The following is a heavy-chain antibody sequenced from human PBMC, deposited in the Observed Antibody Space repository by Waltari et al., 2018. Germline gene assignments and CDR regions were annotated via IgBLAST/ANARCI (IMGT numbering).Heavy chain of an antibody. D-gene: IGHD2-2*01. V-gene: IGHV4-34*01. Sequence: VRLQQWGTELLQSSETLSLTCAVYAGSFSDYFWSWIRQSPVKGLEWIGEINHSGKNDYNPSLKSRVLISVDPSKNQFSMVLSAVTAADTAVYYCARSYCHSDSCSRYFDSWGQGTLVTVSS. J-gene: IGHJ4*02. CDR3: ARSYCHSDSCSRYFDS. CDR1: AGSFSDYF. CDR2: INHSGKN.